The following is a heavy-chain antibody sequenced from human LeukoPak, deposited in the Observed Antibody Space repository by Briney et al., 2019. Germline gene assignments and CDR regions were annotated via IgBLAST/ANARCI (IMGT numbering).Heavy chain of an antibody. CDR3: ARSYGDYEDY. V-gene: IGHV4-59*01. J-gene: IGHJ4*02. D-gene: IGHD4-17*01. Sequence: SETLSLTCTVSGGSISSYYWSWIRRPPGKGLEWIGYIYYSGSTNYNPSLKSRVTISVDTSKNQFSLKLSSVTAADTAVYYCARSYGDYEDYWGQGTLVTVSS. CDR2: IYYSGST. CDR1: GGSISSYY.